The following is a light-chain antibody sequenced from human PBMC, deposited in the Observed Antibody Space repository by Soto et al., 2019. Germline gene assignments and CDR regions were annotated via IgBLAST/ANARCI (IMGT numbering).Light chain of an antibody. J-gene: IGKJ5*01. Sequence: DIQMTQSPSTVSASVGDRVTISCRASQIISASLAWYQHKTGKAPSLIIHSTSTLQRGVPSRFSGSGSGTDFTLTISSLQPEDFATYYCQHGNRFPPTFGQGTRVEI. CDR3: QHGNRFPPT. CDR2: STS. CDR1: QIISAS. V-gene: IGKV1-12*01.